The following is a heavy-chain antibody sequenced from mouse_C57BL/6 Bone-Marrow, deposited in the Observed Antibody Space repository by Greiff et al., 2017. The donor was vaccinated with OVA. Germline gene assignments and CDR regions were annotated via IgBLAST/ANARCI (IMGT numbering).Heavy chain of an antibody. D-gene: IGHD1-1*01. CDR3: GISAYYYGYAMDY. CDR1: GYTFTDYI. J-gene: IGHJ4*01. CDR2: IYPVSGET. V-gene: IGHV1-11*01. Sequence: VQLQQSGAELASPGASVTLSCKASGYTFTDYIMNWVKKRPGQGLEWIGRIYPVSGETNYNQKFMGKATFTVDRSSSTVYMVLNSLTSEDPAVYYCGISAYYYGYAMDYWGQGTSVTVSS.